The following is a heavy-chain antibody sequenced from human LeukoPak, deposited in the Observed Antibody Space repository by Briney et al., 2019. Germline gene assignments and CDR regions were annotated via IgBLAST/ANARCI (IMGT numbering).Heavy chain of an antibody. Sequence: PGGSLRLSCAASGFTVSSNYMSWVRQAPGKGLEWVSVIYSGGSTYYADSVKGRFTISRDNSKNTLYLQMNSLRAEDTAVYYCARVIRGYEVGESGYWGQGTLVTVSS. J-gene: IGHJ4*02. D-gene: IGHD5-12*01. CDR3: ARVIRGYEVGESGY. V-gene: IGHV3-66*01. CDR1: GFTVSSNY. CDR2: IYSGGST.